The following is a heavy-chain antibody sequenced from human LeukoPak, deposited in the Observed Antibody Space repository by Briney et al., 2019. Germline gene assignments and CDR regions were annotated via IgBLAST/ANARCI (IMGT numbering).Heavy chain of an antibody. CDR2: ISAYNGNT. Sequence: ASVKVSCKASGYTFTSYGISWVRQAPGQGLEWMGWISAYNGNTNYAQKLQGRVTMTTDTSTSTAYMELRSLRSDDTAVYYCARQSIWYSGSYGPDGAPILRGQGTLVTVSS. CDR3: ARQSIWYSGSYGPDGAPIL. V-gene: IGHV1-18*01. J-gene: IGHJ4*02. CDR1: GYTFTSYG. D-gene: IGHD1-26*01.